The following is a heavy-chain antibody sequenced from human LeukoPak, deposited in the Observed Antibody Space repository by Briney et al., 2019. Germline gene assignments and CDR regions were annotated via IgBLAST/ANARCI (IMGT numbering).Heavy chain of an antibody. CDR1: GFTFSNYG. D-gene: IGHD6-6*01. CDR3: ASQRRDSSSSSFRFHFDY. CDR2: IRYDGSNK. Sequence: GGSLGLSCAASGFTFSNYGMHWVRQAPGKGLDWVAFIRYDGSNKYYADSVKGRFSISRGNSKNTVYLQINSLRAEDTAVYYCASQRRDSSSSSFRFHFDYWGQGTLVTVSS. V-gene: IGHV3-30*02. J-gene: IGHJ4*02.